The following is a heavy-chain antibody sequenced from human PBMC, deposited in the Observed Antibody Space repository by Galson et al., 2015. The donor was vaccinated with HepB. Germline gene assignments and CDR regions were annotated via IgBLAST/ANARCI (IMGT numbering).Heavy chain of an antibody. CDR3: ARGGGSGDYDYYYYMDV. CDR1: GYSFTTYG. J-gene: IGHJ6*03. CDR2: TSADRSKT. Sequence: SVKVSCKASGYSFTTYGFSWVRQAPGQGLEWMGCTSADRSKTNYAQKVKGRVTMTTDTSTNTAYMELRSLRSDDTAVYYCARGGGSGDYDYYYYMDVWGKGTTVTVSS. D-gene: IGHD6-19*01. V-gene: IGHV1-18*01.